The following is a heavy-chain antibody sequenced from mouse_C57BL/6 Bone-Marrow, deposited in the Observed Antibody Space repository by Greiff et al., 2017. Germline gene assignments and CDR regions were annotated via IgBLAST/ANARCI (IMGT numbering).Heavy chain of an antibody. CDR3: ARSGVTTVAWYFDV. V-gene: IGHV1-54*01. J-gene: IGHJ1*03. CDR1: GYAFTNYL. D-gene: IGHD1-1*01. Sequence: VQLQESGAELVRPGTSVKVSCKASGYAFTNYLIEWVKQRPGQGLEWIGVINPGSGGTNYNEKFKGKATLTADTSSSTAYMQLSSLTSEDSAVYFCARSGVTTVAWYFDVWGTGTTVTVSS. CDR2: INPGSGGT.